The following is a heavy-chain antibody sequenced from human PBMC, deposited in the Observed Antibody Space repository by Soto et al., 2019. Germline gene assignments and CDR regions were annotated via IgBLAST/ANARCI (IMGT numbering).Heavy chain of an antibody. CDR3: ARRWGDYFDY. D-gene: IGHD3-16*01. CDR1: GGSISSYY. J-gene: IGHJ4*02. Sequence: SETLSLTCTVSGGSISSYYWSWIRQPPGKGLEWIGYIYYSGSTNYNPSPKSRVTISVDTSKNQFSLKLSSVTAADTAVYYCARRWGDYFDYWGQGTLVTXSS. V-gene: IGHV4-59*08. CDR2: IYYSGST.